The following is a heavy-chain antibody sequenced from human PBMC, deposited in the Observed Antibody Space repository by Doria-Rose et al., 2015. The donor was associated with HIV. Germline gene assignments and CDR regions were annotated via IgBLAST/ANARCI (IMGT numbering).Heavy chain of an antibody. CDR3: ARIKSSRWYHKYYFDF. CDR2: IFSDDDR. Sequence: SGPVLVKPAETLTLTCTVSGVSLSSPGMGVSWIRQPPGKALEWLANIFSDDDRYYKTSLKSRLTISRGTSKSQVVLTMTDMGPVDTATYYCARIKSSRWYHKYYFDFWGQGTLVIVSA. D-gene: IGHD6-13*01. CDR1: GVSLSSPGMG. J-gene: IGHJ4*02. V-gene: IGHV2-26*01.